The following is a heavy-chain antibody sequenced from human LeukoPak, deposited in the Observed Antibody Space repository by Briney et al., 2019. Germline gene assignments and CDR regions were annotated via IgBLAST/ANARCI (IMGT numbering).Heavy chain of an antibody. Sequence: SETLSLTCTVSGGSISSNSYYWGWIRQPPGKGLEWIGFIYYSGSTNYNPSLKSRVTISVDTSKNQFSLKLSSVTAADTAVYYCARGYSSGLYFDYWGQGTLVTVSS. CDR1: GGSISSNSYY. CDR2: IYYSGST. CDR3: ARGYSSGLYFDY. V-gene: IGHV4-61*05. D-gene: IGHD6-19*01. J-gene: IGHJ4*02.